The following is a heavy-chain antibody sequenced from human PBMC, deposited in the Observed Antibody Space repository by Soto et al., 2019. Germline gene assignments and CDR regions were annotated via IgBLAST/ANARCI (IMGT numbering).Heavy chain of an antibody. Sequence: EVQLVESGGGLVQPGRSLRLSCAASGFTFDDYAMHWVRQAPGKGLEWVSGISWNSGSIGYADSVKGRFTISRDNAKNSLYLQMNSLRAEDTALYYCAKSPGFSEFVPWGQGTLVTVSS. CDR1: GFTFDDYA. V-gene: IGHV3-9*01. J-gene: IGHJ5*02. D-gene: IGHD5-12*01. CDR3: AKSPGFSEFVP. CDR2: ISWNSGSI.